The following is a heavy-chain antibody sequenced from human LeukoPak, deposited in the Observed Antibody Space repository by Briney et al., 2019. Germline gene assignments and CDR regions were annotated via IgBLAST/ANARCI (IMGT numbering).Heavy chain of an antibody. V-gene: IGHV1-18*01. CDR3: ARPSLTGTTLFRAFDI. D-gene: IGHD1-20*01. CDR2: ISAYNGNT. CDR1: GYTFTSYG. Sequence: ASVKVSCKASGYTFTSYGISWVRQAPGQGLEWMGWISAYNGNTNYAQKLQGRVTMTKDTSTSTAYMELRSLRSDDTAVYYCARPSLTGTTLFRAFDIWGQGTMVTVSS. J-gene: IGHJ3*02.